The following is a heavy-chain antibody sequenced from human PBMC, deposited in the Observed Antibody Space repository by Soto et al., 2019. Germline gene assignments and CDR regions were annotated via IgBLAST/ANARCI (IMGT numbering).Heavy chain of an antibody. CDR2: ITGSGDTT. J-gene: IGHJ1*01. CDR1: GLTFSNYA. D-gene: IGHD4-17*01. CDR3: ALDPTMGTTGYFRH. Sequence: EVQLLETGGGLVQPGGSLRLSCVASGLTFSNYAMSWVRQAPGKGLEWVSAITGSGDTTYYADSVKGRFTISRDNYKNTLYLQMNSLRAEDTAVYHCALDPTMGTTGYFRHWGQGTLATVSS. V-gene: IGHV3-23*01.